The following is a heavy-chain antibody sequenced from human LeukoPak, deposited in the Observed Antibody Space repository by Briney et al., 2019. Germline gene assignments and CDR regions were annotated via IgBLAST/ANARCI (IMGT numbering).Heavy chain of an antibody. CDR1: GGSFSGYY. Sequence: SETLSLTCAVYGGSFSGYYWSWIRQPPGKGLGWIGEINHSGSTNYNPSLKSRVTISVDTSKNQFSLKLSSVTAADTAVYYCAIAYGSGPPRYFDYWGQGTLVTVSS. D-gene: IGHD3-10*01. CDR3: AIAYGSGPPRYFDY. J-gene: IGHJ4*02. V-gene: IGHV4-34*01. CDR2: INHSGST.